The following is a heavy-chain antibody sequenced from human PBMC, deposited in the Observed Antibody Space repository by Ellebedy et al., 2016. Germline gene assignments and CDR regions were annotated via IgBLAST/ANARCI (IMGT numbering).Heavy chain of an antibody. CDR2: INAGNGNT. CDR3: ARIGSHLHFDY. CDR1: GYTFSNYL. Sequence: ASLKVSCXASGYTFSNYLIHWVRHAPGQRLEWMGWINAGNGNTKYSQKFQDRVTITRDTSASTANMELSSLRSEDTAVYYCARIGSHLHFDYWGQGTLVTVSS. D-gene: IGHD2-15*01. J-gene: IGHJ4*02. V-gene: IGHV1-3*01.